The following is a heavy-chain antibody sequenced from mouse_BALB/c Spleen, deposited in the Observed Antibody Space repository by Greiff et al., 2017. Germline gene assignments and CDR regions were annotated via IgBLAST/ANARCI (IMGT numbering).Heavy chain of an antibody. CDR3: ARGNYRDDGHAMDY. CDR1: GFTFSSFG. CDR2: ISSGSSTI. J-gene: IGHJ4*01. V-gene: IGHV5-17*02. Sequence: EVQVVESGGGLVQPGGSRKLSCAASGFTFSSFGMHWVRQAPEKGLEWVAYISSGSSTIYYADTVKGRFTISRDNPKNTLFLQMTSLRSEDTAMYYCARGNYRDDGHAMDYWGQGTSVTVSS. D-gene: IGHD2-14*01.